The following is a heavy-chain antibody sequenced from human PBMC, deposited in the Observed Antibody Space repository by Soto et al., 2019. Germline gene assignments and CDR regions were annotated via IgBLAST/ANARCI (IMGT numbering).Heavy chain of an antibody. J-gene: IGHJ4*01. D-gene: IGHD2-21*02. Sequence: QGQLVQSGAEVKKPGASVKVSCKASGYTFHMFGYTWVRQAPGQGLEWVGWISAYDGNTAYGKNFQGGACVSQDTTTATGYHEHWGHTADGAAGHFCATMCRLWTNAGPGHCGGDMDDYWGQGNLRSVSS. V-gene: IGHV1-18*01. CDR3: ATMCRLWTNAGPGHCGGDMDDY. CDR2: ISAYDGNT. CDR1: GYTFHMFG.